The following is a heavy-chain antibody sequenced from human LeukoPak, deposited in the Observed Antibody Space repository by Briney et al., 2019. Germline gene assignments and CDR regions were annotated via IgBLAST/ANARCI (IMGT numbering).Heavy chain of an antibody. V-gene: IGHV3-74*01. CDR3: FREGGD. Sequence: PGGSLRLSCAASGFTFGSYAMHWVRQAPGKGLVWVSYINIDERITGYADSVKGRFTISRDNAKNTLYLQMNSLRAEDTAIYYCFREGGDWGQGTLVTVSS. D-gene: IGHD3-10*01. CDR1: GFTFGSYA. CDR2: INIDERIT. J-gene: IGHJ4*02.